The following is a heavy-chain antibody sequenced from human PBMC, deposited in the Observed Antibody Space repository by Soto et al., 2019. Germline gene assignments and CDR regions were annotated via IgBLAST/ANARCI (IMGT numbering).Heavy chain of an antibody. Sequence: RASVKVSCKASGGTFSSYAISWVRQAPGQGLEWMGGIIPIFGTANYAQKFQGRVTITADESTSTAYMELSSLRSEDTAVYYCASLGGLTTMGYRGQGTLVPVSS. CDR3: ASLGGLTTMGY. CDR2: IIPIFGTA. CDR1: GGTFSSYA. J-gene: IGHJ4*02. V-gene: IGHV1-69*13. D-gene: IGHD3-9*01.